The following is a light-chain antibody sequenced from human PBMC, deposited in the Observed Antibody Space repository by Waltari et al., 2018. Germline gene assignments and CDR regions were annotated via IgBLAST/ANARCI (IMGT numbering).Light chain of an antibody. CDR3: QQRSDWQ. J-gene: IGKJ1*01. V-gene: IGKV3D-20*02. CDR1: QSVSSSY. CDR2: GAS. Sequence: EIVLTQSPGTLSLSPGERATLSCRASQSVSSSYLAWYQQKPGPAPRPLIYGASSRATGIPDRFSGSGSGTDFTLTISRLEPEDFAVYYCQQRSDWQFGQGTKVEIK.